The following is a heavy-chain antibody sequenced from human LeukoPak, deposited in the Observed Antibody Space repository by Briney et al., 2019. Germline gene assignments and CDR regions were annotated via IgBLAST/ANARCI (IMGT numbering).Heavy chain of an antibody. Sequence: SQTLSVTCAISGDSVSSNSAAWNWIRQSPSRGLEWLGRTYFRSKWYDDYAVSVKSRIIIKPDTSKNRFSLQLNSVTPEDTALYFCARDSDCSGGVCYSNWFAPWGQGTLVTVSS. CDR2: TYFRSKWYD. J-gene: IGHJ5*02. V-gene: IGHV6-1*01. CDR3: ARDSDCSGGVCYSNWFAP. D-gene: IGHD2-15*01. CDR1: GDSVSSNSAA.